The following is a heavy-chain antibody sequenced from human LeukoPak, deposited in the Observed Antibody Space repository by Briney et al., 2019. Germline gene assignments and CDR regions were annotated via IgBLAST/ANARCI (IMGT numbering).Heavy chain of an antibody. V-gene: IGHV4-59*01. D-gene: IGHD3-22*01. CDR2: IYYSGST. CDR1: GGSISSYY. J-gene: IGHJ4*02. Sequence: SETLSLTYTVSGGSISSYYWSWIRQPPGKGLEWIGYIYYSGSTNYNPSLKSRVTISVDTSKNQFSLKLSSVTAADTAVYYCARGRDMAYYYDSSGYSDIFDYWGQGTLVTASS. CDR3: ARGRDMAYYYDSSGYSDIFDY.